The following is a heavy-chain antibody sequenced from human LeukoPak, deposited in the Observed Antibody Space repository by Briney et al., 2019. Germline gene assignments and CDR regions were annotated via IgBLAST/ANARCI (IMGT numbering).Heavy chain of an antibody. Sequence: GGSLRLSCAASGFTFSSYAMSWVRQAPGKGLEWVSAISGSGGSTYYADSVKGRFTISRDNSKNTLYLQMNSLRAGDTAVYYCAKYSSSSRWYFDYWGQGTLVTVSS. CDR2: ISGSGGST. D-gene: IGHD6-6*01. CDR3: AKYSSSSRWYFDY. V-gene: IGHV3-23*01. CDR1: GFTFSSYA. J-gene: IGHJ4*02.